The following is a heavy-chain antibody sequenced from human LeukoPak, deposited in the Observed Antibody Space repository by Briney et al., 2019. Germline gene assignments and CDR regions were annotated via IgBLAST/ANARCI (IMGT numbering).Heavy chain of an antibody. J-gene: IGHJ4*02. V-gene: IGHV3-30*18. D-gene: IGHD6-6*01. CDR1: GFTFSSYG. CDR3: AKMGVVAARPGTFDY. CDR2: ISYDGSNK. Sequence: GGSLRLSCAASGFTFSSYGMHWVRQAPGKGLEWVAVISYDGSNKYYADSVKGRFTISRDNSKNTLYLQMNSLRAEDTAVYYCAKMGVVAARPGTFDYWGQGTLVTVSS.